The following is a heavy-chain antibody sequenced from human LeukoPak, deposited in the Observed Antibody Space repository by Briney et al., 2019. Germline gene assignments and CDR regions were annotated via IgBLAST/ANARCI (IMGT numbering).Heavy chain of an antibody. Sequence: GGSLRLSCAASGFTFSSYAMSWVRQAPGKGLEWVSAISGSGGSTYYADSVKGRFTISRGNSKNTLYLQMNSLRAEDTAVYYCAKVGSILTADYYFDYWGQGTLVTVSS. J-gene: IGHJ4*02. V-gene: IGHV3-23*01. CDR2: ISGSGGST. CDR1: GFTFSSYA. D-gene: IGHD3-9*01. CDR3: AKVGSILTADYYFDY.